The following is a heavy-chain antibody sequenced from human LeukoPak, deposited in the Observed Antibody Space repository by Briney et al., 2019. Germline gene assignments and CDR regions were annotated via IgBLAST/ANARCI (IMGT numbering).Heavy chain of an antibody. V-gene: IGHV3-23*01. CDR2: VSCSGGST. J-gene: IGHJ4*02. CDR1: GITLANYG. Sequence: GGSLRLSCVVSGITLANYGMSWVRQAPGKGLEWVAGVSCSGGSTNYADSVKGRFTISRANPKHSLYLLMNSLRAEDTAVYFCAKRGVVIRVILVGFNKEAYYFDSWGQGALVTVSS. D-gene: IGHD2-21*01. CDR3: AKRGVVIRVILVGFNKEAYYFDS.